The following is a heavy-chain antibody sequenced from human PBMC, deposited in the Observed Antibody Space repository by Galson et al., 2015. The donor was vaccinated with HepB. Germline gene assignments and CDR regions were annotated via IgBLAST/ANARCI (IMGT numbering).Heavy chain of an antibody. CDR1: GFTFSSYG. CDR3: ARDGGRRAMDV. V-gene: IGHV3-33*01. J-gene: IGHJ6*03. CDR2: IWYDGSNK. D-gene: IGHD3-16*01. Sequence: SLRLSCAASGFTFSSYGMHWVRQAPGKGLEWVAVIWYDGSNKYYGDSVKGRFNISRDNSKNTLYLQMNSLRAEDTAVYYCARDGGRRAMDVWGKGTTVTVSS.